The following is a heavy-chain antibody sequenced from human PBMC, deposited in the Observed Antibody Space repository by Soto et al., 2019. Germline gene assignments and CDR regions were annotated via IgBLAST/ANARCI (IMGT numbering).Heavy chain of an antibody. CDR2: IRATADSP. CDR1: GFTFTSYA. Sequence: GGSLRLSCAASGFTFTSYAMTWVRQAPGKGLEWVSGIRATADSPYYADSVKGRFTISKDNSNNILYLQMNGLRAEDTAVYYCAREKTPDCSSTSCYFGNWFDPWGQGTLVTVSS. D-gene: IGHD2-2*01. CDR3: AREKTPDCSSTSCYFGNWFDP. V-gene: IGHV3-23*01. J-gene: IGHJ5*02.